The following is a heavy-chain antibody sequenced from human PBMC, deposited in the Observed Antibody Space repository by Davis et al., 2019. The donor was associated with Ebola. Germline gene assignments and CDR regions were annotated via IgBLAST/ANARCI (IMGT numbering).Heavy chain of an antibody. J-gene: IGHJ4*02. CDR2: ISGSGGST. CDR1: GFTFSSYA. CDR3: AKDRYSGSYPYYFDY. D-gene: IGHD1-26*01. V-gene: IGHV3-23*01. Sequence: GGSLRLSCAASGFTFSSYAMSWVRQAPGKGLEWVSAISGSGGSTYYADSVKGRFTIPRDNSKNTLFLLMNSLRAEDTAVYYCAKDRYSGSYPYYFDYWGQGTLVTVSS.